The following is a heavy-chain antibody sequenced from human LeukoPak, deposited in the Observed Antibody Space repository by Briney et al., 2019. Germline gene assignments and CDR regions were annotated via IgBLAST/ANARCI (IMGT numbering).Heavy chain of an antibody. J-gene: IGHJ4*02. V-gene: IGHV3-21*01. CDR2: ISRSSSYI. CDR3: ARDQQWLVLFDY. D-gene: IGHD6-19*01. CDR1: GFTSSSYS. Sequence: GSLRLSCAASGFTSSSYSMNWVRQAPGKGLEWVASISRSSSYIYYADSVKGRFTISRDDAKNSLYLQMNSLRAEDTAVYYCARDQQWLVLFDYWGQGTLVTVSS.